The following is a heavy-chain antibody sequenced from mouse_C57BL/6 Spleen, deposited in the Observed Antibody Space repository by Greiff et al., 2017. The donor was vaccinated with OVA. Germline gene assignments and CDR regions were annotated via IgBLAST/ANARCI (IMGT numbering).Heavy chain of an antibody. V-gene: IGHV14-3*01. CDR3: AISGTGDWYFDV. J-gene: IGHJ1*03. CDR1: GFNIKNTY. CDR2: IDPANGNT. D-gene: IGHD4-1*01. Sequence: EVMLVESVAELVRPGASVKLSCTASGFNIKNTYMHWVKQRPEQGLEWIGRIDPANGNTKYAPKFQGKATITADTSSNTAYLQLSSLTSEDTAIYYCAISGTGDWYFDVWGTGTTVTVSS.